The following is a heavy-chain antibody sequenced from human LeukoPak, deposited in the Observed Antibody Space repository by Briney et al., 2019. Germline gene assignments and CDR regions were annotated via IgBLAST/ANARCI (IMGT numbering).Heavy chain of an antibody. J-gene: IGHJ6*03. V-gene: IGHV3-48*03. D-gene: IGHD2-15*01. Sequence: GGSLRLSCAASGFTFSSYEMNWVRQAPGKGLEWVSYISSSGSTIYYADSVKGRFTISRDNAKNSLYLQMNSLRAEDTAVYYCARDRHYCSGGSCYSDDYYYYMDVWGKGTTVTISS. CDR2: ISSSGSTI. CDR1: GFTFSSYE. CDR3: ARDRHYCSGGSCYSDDYYYYMDV.